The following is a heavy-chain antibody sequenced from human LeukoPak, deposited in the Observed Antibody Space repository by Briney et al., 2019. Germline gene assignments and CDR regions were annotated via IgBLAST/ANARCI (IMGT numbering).Heavy chain of an antibody. J-gene: IGHJ4*02. Sequence: ASVKVSCKASGYTFTGYYMHWVRQAPGQGLEWMGWINPNSGGTNYAQKFQGRVTMTRDTSISKAYMELSRLRSDDTAVYYCARDEDIVVVPAATIGRYFDYWGQGTLVTVSS. CDR2: INPNSGGT. CDR3: ARDEDIVVVPAATIGRYFDY. D-gene: IGHD2-2*01. V-gene: IGHV1-2*02. CDR1: GYTFTGYY.